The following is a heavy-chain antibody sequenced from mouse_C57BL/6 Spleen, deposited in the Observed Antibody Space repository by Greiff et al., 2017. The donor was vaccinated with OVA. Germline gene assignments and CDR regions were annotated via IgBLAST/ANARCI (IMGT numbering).Heavy chain of an antibody. CDR3: ARRSHDSGSSPLFDY. CDR1: GYSITSGYD. J-gene: IGHJ2*01. CDR2: ISYSGST. Sequence: EVKLVESGPGMVKPSQSLSLTCTVPGYSITSGYDWPWIRHFPGTKLGWVCFISYSGSTNYNPSLKSRISITHATSNNHIFLKMDSVTPEDTATDDCARRSHDSGSSPLFDYWGQGTTLTVSS. D-gene: IGHD1-1*01. V-gene: IGHV3-1*01.